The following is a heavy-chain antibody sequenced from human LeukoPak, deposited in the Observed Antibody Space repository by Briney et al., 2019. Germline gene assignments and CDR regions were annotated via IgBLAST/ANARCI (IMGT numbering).Heavy chain of an antibody. J-gene: IGHJ4*02. D-gene: IGHD3-10*01. CDR1: GGTFSSYA. V-gene: IGHV1-69*06. CDR3: ARGGSITTMVRGVIILDY. Sequence: SVKVSRKASGGTFSSYAISRVRQAPGQGLEWMGGIIPIFGTANYAQKFQGRVTITADKSTSTAYMELSSLRSEDTAVYYCARGGSITTMVRGVIILDYWGQGTLVTVSS. CDR2: IIPIFGTA.